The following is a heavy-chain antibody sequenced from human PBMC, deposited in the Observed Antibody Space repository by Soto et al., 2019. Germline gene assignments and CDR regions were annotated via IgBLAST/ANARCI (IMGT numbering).Heavy chain of an antibody. CDR3: ASPRITIFGVVTVRDDAFDI. Sequence: GGSLRLSCAASGFTFSSYAMHWVRQAPGKGLEWVAVISYDGSNKYYADSVKGRFTISRDNSKNTLYLQMNSLRAEDTAVYYCASPRITIFGVVTVRDDAFDIWGQGTMVTVSS. D-gene: IGHD3-3*01. V-gene: IGHV3-30-3*01. CDR1: GFTFSSYA. J-gene: IGHJ3*02. CDR2: ISYDGSNK.